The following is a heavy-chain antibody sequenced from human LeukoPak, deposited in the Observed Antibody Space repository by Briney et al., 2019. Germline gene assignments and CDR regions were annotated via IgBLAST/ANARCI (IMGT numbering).Heavy chain of an antibody. V-gene: IGHV3-23*01. CDR1: GFTFSSYV. CDR2: ISDSAGST. D-gene: IGHD3-3*01. Sequence: PGGSLRLSCAASGFTFSSYVVHWVRQAPGKGLEWVSAISDSAGSTYYADSVKGRFTISRDNSKNTLYLQMNSLRAEDTAVYYCAKVGMVRYYYYYMDVWGKGTTVTISS. CDR3: AKVGMVRYYYYYMDV. J-gene: IGHJ6*03.